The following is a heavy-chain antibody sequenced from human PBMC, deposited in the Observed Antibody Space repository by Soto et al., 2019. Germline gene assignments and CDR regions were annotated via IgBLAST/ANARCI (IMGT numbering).Heavy chain of an antibody. J-gene: IGHJ4*02. V-gene: IGHV3-49*03. CDR1: GFTFGDYA. CDR3: TRDPIDVDTAQIPPNYFDY. D-gene: IGHD5-18*01. CDR2: IRSKAYGGTT. Sequence: GGSLRLSCTASGFTFGDYAMSWFRQAPGKGLEWVGFIRSKAYGGTTEYDASVKGRFTISRDDSKSIAYLQMNSLKTEDTAVYYCTRDPIDVDTAQIPPNYFDYWGQGTLVTVSS.